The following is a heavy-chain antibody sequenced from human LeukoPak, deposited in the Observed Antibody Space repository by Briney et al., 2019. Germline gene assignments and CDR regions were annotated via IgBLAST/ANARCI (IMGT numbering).Heavy chain of an antibody. CDR2: IYYSGST. J-gene: IGHJ4*02. V-gene: IGHV4-59*01. D-gene: IGHD6-6*01. CDR1: GGSISSYY. Sequence: PSETLSLTCTVSGGSISSYYWSWIRQPPGKGLEWIGYIYYSGSTNYNPSLKSRVTISVDTSKNQFSLKLSSVTAADTAVYYCARDSGSSGFDYWGQGTLVTVSS. CDR3: ARDSGSSGFDY.